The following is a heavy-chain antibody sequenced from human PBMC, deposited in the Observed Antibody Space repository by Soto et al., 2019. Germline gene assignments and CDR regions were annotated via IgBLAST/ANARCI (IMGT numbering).Heavy chain of an antibody. V-gene: IGHV3-30-3*01. CDR3: ARVVAGMAFDY. D-gene: IGHD6-19*01. CDR2: ISYDGSNK. CDR1: GFTFSSYA. J-gene: IGHJ4*02. Sequence: QVQLVESGGGVVQPGRSLRLSCAASGFTFSSYAMHWVRQAPGKGLEWVAVISYDGSNKYYADSVKGRFTISRDNSKNTRYLQMKSLRAEDTAVYYCARVVAGMAFDYWGQGTLVTVSS.